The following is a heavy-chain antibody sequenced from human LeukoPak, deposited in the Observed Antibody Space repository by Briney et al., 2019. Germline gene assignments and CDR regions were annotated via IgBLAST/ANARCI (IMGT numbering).Heavy chain of an antibody. CDR1: GGTFSSYA. CDR2: IIPIFGTA. J-gene: IGHJ5*02. Sequence: GASVKVSCKASGGTFSSYAISWVRQAPGQGLEWMGGIIPIFGTANYAQKFQGRATITADKSTSTAYMELSSLRSEDTAVYYCARETHTMVRGVIKGSNWFDPWGQGTLVTVSS. V-gene: IGHV1-69*06. D-gene: IGHD3-10*01. CDR3: ARETHTMVRGVIKGSNWFDP.